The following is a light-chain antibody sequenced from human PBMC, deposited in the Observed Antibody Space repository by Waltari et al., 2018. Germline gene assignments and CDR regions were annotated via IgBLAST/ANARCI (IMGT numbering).Light chain of an antibody. CDR1: SGHSTYA. CDR3: QTWDTDSYVI. J-gene: IGLJ2*01. CDR2: LNTDGSH. V-gene: IGLV4-69*01. Sequence: QLVLTQSPSASASLGASVKLTCTLSSGHSTYAIAWHQQQPEKGPRYLMKLNTDGSHNEGDGIPDRFSGSSSGAERDLTISSLQSEDEADYYCQTWDTDSYVIFGGGTKLTVL.